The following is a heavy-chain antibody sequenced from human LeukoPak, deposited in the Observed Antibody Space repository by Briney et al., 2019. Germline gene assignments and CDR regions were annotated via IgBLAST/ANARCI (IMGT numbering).Heavy chain of an antibody. CDR2: IRASGERT. CDR1: GFSFSTYA. J-gene: IGHJ6*02. Sequence: PGGSLRLSCVASGFSFSTYAMTWVRQAPGRGLEWVSEIRASGERTFYAGSVKGRFTISRDNSKSTSYLQMNSVTAADTAIYFCIRYVSGSHYEGAVWGQGTTVTVSS. V-gene: IGHV3-23*01. CDR3: IRYVSGSHYEGAV. D-gene: IGHD3-10*01.